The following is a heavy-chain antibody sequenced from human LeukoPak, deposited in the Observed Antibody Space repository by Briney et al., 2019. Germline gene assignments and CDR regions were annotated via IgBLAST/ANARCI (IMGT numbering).Heavy chain of an antibody. CDR2: IKQDGSEK. Sequence: GGSLRLSCAASGFTSGTYWMSWVRQARGGGLEWVANIKQDGSEKYYVDSVRGRFTISRDNAKNSLYLQMNSLRAEDTAVYYCARDRGSSGWYEFDYWGQGTLVTVSS. D-gene: IGHD6-19*01. CDR1: GFTSGTYW. V-gene: IGHV3-7*01. CDR3: ARDRGSSGWYEFDY. J-gene: IGHJ4*02.